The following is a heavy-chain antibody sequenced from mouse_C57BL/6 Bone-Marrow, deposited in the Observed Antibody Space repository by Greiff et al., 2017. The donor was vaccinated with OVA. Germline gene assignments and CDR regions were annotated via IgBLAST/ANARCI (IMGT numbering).Heavy chain of an antibody. Sequence: VQLQQSGPELVKPGASVKISCKASGYSFTDYNMNWVKQSNGKCLEWIGVINPNYGTTSYNQKFKGKATLTVDQSSSTAYMQLNSLTSEDSAVYCCAFYYGSSYRYFDIWGTGTTVTVSS. CDR3: AFYYGSSYRYFDI. CDR1: GYSFTDYN. CDR2: INPNYGTT. V-gene: IGHV1-39*01. D-gene: IGHD1-1*01. J-gene: IGHJ1*03.